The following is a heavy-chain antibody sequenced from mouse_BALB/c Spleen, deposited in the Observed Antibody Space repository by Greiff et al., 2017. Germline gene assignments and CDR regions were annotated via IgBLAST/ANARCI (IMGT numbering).Heavy chain of an antibody. J-gene: IGHJ4*01. CDR2: IDPENGNT. CDR1: GFNIKDYY. V-gene: IGHV14-1*02. Sequence: EVQVVESGAELVRPGALVKLSCKASGFNIKDYYMHWVKQRPEQGLEWIGWIDPENGNTIYDPKFQGKASITADTSSNTAYLQLSSLTSEDTAVYYCARGSDSSDYYAMDYWGQGTSVTVSS. D-gene: IGHD3-2*01. CDR3: ARGSDSSDYYAMDY.